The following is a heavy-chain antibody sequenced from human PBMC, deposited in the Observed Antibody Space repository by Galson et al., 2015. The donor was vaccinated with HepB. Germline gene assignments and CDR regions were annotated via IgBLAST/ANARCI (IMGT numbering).Heavy chain of an antibody. V-gene: IGHV3-23*01. CDR2: ISGSGGST. D-gene: IGHD2-2*03. Sequence: SLRLSCAASGFTFSSYAMSWVRQAPGKGLEWVSAISGSGGSTYYADSVKGRFTISRDNPKNTLYLQMNSLRAEDTAVYYCTGYWSSTSCSHRSYLDYYYYYYMDVWGKGTTVTVSS. CDR1: GFTFSSYA. J-gene: IGHJ6*03. CDR3: TGYWSSTSCSHRSYLDYYYYYYMDV.